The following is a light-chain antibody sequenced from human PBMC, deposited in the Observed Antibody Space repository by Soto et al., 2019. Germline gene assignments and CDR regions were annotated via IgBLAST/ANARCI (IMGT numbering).Light chain of an antibody. CDR2: GAS. J-gene: IGKJ4*01. V-gene: IGKV3-20*01. CDR3: QQTAYAPLT. CDR1: ETVTNNY. Sequence: EIVLTQSPGTLSLSPGEKATLSCRASETVTNNYLAWYQQKPGQAPRLLIHGASIRTTDIPDRFSGSGSGTDFTLTISSLEPEDSAVYYCQQTAYAPLTFGGGTKVDIK.